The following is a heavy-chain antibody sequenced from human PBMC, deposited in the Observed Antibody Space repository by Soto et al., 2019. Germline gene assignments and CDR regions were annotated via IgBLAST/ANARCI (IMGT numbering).Heavy chain of an antibody. Sequence: QVQLVQSGAEVKKPGASVKVSCKASGYTFTSYDINWVRQATGQGLEWMGWMNPNSGNTGYAQKFQGRVTMTRNTSRSTAYMEVGSLRSEETAVSSCAREQVGWFDPWGQGTLVTVSS. CDR2: MNPNSGNT. J-gene: IGHJ5*02. D-gene: IGHD6-13*01. V-gene: IGHV1-8*01. CDR1: GYTFTSYD. CDR3: AREQVGWFDP.